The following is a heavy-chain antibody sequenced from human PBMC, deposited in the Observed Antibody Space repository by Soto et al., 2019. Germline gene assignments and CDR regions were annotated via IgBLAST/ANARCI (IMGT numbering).Heavy chain of an antibody. CDR3: ARPAMVTNNWFFDL. CDR2: IHYSGNT. CDR1: GVFIKSYY. D-gene: IGHD5-18*01. V-gene: IGHV4-59*08. Sequence: QVQLQESGPGLVKPSETLSLTCNVSGVFIKSYYWSWIRPPPGKGLQWIGYIHYSGNTNYNPPLKSRVTRSLDASKNQLSLRLNSVTAADTAVYYCARPAMVTNNWFFDLWGRGTLVTVSS. J-gene: IGHJ2*01.